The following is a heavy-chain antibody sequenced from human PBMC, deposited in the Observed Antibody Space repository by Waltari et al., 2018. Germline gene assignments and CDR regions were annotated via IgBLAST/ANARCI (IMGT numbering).Heavy chain of an antibody. J-gene: IGHJ5*02. D-gene: IGHD4-17*01. Sequence: QVQLQESGPGLVKPSETLSLTCTVSGGSISSHYWSWIRQPPGKGVGWIGYIYYCGRTNYNPALKGRVTISGDTSKNQFSLKLSSVTAADTAVYYCARLSGGDYFNWFDPWGQGTLVTVSS. CDR1: GGSISSHY. V-gene: IGHV4-59*11. CDR3: ARLSGGDYFNWFDP. CDR2: IYYCGRT.